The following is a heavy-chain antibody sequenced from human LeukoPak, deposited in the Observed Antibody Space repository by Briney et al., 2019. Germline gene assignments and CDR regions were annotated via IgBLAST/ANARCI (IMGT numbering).Heavy chain of an antibody. J-gene: IGHJ3*02. CDR1: GFTFSSYS. CDR2: ISSSGSNI. V-gene: IGHV3-48*04. Sequence: GGSLRLSCAASGFTFSSYSMNWVRQAPGKGLEWVSYISSSGSNIYYADSVKGRFTISRDNAKNSLYLQMNSLRAEDTAVYYCARDVEPDAFDIWGQGTVVTVSS. CDR3: ARDVEPDAFDI. D-gene: IGHD1-1*01.